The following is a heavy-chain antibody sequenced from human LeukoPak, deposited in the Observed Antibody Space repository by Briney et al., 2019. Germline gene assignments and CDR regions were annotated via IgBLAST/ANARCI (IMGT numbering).Heavy chain of an antibody. CDR3: ARGAVAGRRVGY. CDR2: ISYDGSNK. CDR1: GFTFSRCA. Sequence: GTSLRLSCAASGFTFSRCAMHWVRQAPGKGLEWVAVISYDGSNKYYADSVKGRFTISRDNSKNTLYLQMNSLRAEDTAVYYCARGAVAGRRVGYWGQGTLVTVSS. V-gene: IGHV3-30*04. D-gene: IGHD6-19*01. J-gene: IGHJ4*02.